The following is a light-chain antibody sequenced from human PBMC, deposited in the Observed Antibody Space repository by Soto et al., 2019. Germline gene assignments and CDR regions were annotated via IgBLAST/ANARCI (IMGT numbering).Light chain of an antibody. CDR1: QSVTSNY. CDR3: QHRSNWPLT. V-gene: IGKV3D-20*02. Sequence: EIVMTQSPATLSVSPGARATLSCRASQSVTSNYLAWYQHKPGQAPRLLIYDASSRATGIPDRFSGSGSATDFTLTISRLEPEDFAVYYCQHRSNWPLTFGGGTKVDI. CDR2: DAS. J-gene: IGKJ4*01.